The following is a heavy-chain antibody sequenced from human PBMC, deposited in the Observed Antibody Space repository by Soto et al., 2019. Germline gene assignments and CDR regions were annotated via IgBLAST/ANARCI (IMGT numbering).Heavy chain of an antibody. Sequence: GGSLRLSCVGSGFTFSTYEMQWVRQAPGKWLEWVSYISSGGSTIFYGESVKGRFTVSRDNDRSSLYLQMNSLRVEDSGVYYCARIGTVLTPDDSWGQGTLVNVSS. D-gene: IGHD2-21*02. V-gene: IGHV3-48*03. CDR2: ISSGGSTI. CDR3: ARIGTVLTPDDS. CDR1: GFTFSTYE. J-gene: IGHJ4*02.